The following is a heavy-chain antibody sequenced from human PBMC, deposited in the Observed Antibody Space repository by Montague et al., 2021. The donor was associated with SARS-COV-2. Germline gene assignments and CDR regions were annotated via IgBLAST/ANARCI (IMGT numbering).Heavy chain of an antibody. J-gene: IGHJ4*02. CDR3: ATITLGYCTNGVCQPPDY. Sequence: SETLSLTCTVSGGSISSSSYYWGWIRQPPGKGLEWIGSIYYSGSTYYNPSLKSRVTISVDTSKNQFSLKLSSVTAADTAVYYCATITLGYCTNGVCQPPDYGGQGTLVTFPS. CDR1: GGSISSSSYY. CDR2: IYYSGST. D-gene: IGHD2-8*01. V-gene: IGHV4-39*01.